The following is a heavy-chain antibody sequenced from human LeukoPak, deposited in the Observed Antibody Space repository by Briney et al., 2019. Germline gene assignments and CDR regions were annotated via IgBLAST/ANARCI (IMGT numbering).Heavy chain of an antibody. CDR1: GDSINSYY. J-gene: IGHJ4*02. D-gene: IGHD2-21*02. Sequence: PSETLSLTCTVSGDSINSYYWSWIRQPPGKELEWIGYISYRGNTNYNPSLKSRVTVSADTSKNQFSLKLSSVTAADTAVYYCARHDCGGSCYSRPNHYFDYWGQGTLVTVSS. CDR2: ISYRGNT. CDR3: ARHDCGGSCYSRPNHYFDY. V-gene: IGHV4-59*08.